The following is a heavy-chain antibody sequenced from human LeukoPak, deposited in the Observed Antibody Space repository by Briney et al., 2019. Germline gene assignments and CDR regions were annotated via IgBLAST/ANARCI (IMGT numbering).Heavy chain of an antibody. CDR3: ARGWTAVAGRGYYFDY. Sequence: SETLSLTCTVSGGSISSYYWSWIRQPPGKELEWIAYSYYSGSTNYNPSLKSRVTISVDKSMNQFSLKLSSVTAADTAVYYCARGWTAVAGRGYYFDYWGQGTLVTVPS. CDR1: GGSISSYY. D-gene: IGHD6-19*01. V-gene: IGHV4-59*12. J-gene: IGHJ4*02. CDR2: SYYSGST.